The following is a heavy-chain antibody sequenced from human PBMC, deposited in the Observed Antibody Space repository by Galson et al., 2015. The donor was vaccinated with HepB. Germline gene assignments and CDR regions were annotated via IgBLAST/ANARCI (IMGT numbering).Heavy chain of an antibody. CDR3: ARVGYDRSGSASDI. CDR2: IWYDGSNK. V-gene: IGHV3-33*01. CDR1: GFVFTRYG. Sequence: SLRLSCAASGFVFTRYGMHWVRQAPGKGLEWVAVIWYDGSNKEYADSVKGRFTISRDNSNNILYLQMNSLRAEDTAVYYCARVGYDRSGSASDIWGQGTMVTVSS. J-gene: IGHJ3*02. D-gene: IGHD3-22*01.